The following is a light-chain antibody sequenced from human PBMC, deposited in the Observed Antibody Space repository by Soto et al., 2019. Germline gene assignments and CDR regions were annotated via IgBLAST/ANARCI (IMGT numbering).Light chain of an antibody. J-gene: IGKJ1*01. CDR2: GAS. Sequence: ETVMTQSPATLSVSPGEGATLSCRASQTINNNLAWYQQKPGQAPRLLIYGASRRATGVPARFSGSGSGTEFTLPISSLQSEDFAVYYCQHYNNGPRFGKGTKV. V-gene: IGKV3-15*01. CDR3: QHYNNGPR. CDR1: QTINNN.